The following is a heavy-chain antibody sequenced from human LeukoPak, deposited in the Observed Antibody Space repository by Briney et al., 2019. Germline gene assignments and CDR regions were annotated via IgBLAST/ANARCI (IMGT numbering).Heavy chain of an antibody. D-gene: IGHD5-24*01. J-gene: IGHJ5*02. CDR2: IDPSDSYT. V-gene: IGHV5-10-1*01. Sequence: GESLKISCKGSGYSFTSYWISWVRQMPGKGLEWMGRIDPSDSYTNYSPSFQGHVTISADKSISTAYLQWSSLKASDTAMYYCARTTPRPDGWDETNWFDPWGQGTLVTVSS. CDR3: ARTTPRPDGWDETNWFDP. CDR1: GYSFTSYW.